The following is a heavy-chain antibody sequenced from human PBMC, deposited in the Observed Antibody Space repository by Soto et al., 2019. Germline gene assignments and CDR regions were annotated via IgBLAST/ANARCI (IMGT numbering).Heavy chain of an antibody. D-gene: IGHD3-16*01. Sequence: QVQLVESGGGVVQPGRSLRLSCAASGFTFSSYGMHWVRQAPGKGLEWVAVIWYDGSNKYYADSVKGRFTISIDNSKNTQYLQKNSLRAEDTAVYYCARDYAAYESDYVFYGGSYYYGMDVWGQGTKVTVSS. CDR2: IWYDGSNK. CDR3: ARDYAAYESDYVFYGGSYYYGMDV. J-gene: IGHJ6*02. CDR1: GFTFSSYG. V-gene: IGHV3-33*01.